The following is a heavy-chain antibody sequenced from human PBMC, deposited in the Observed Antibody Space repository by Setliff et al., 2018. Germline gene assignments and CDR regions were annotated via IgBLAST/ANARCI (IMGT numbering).Heavy chain of an antibody. J-gene: IGHJ6*02. Sequence: SETLSLTCTVSGGSIRSGSFYWSWIRQSAEKGLEWVGRVHASGSPNYNPSFKGRVTISLDTSTNQFSLNLNSVTAADTAVYYCARDRTAYSYGLDVWGQGTTVTVSS. D-gene: IGHD5-18*01. CDR2: VHASGSP. V-gene: IGHV4-61*02. CDR1: GGSIRSGSFY. CDR3: ARDRTAYSYGLDV.